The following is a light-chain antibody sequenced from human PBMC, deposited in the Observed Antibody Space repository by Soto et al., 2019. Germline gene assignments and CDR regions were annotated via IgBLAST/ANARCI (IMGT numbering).Light chain of an antibody. J-gene: IGLJ3*02. V-gene: IGLV6-57*04. CDR3: QSYDSSNFWA. Sequence: NFMLTQPHSVSESPGKTVTISCTRSSGSIASNYVQWYQQRPGSAPTTVIYEDKQRPSGVPDRFSGSTDGSSNSASLTISGLQTEDEGDYYCQSYDSSNFWAFGGGTKLTVL. CDR2: EDK. CDR1: SGSIASNY.